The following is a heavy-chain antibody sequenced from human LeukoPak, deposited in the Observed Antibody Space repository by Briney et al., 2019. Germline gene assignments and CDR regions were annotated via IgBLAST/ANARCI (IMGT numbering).Heavy chain of an antibody. V-gene: IGHV4-34*01. J-gene: IGHJ4*02. CDR1: GGSFSGYY. CDR2: INHSGST. CDR3: ARGLSDVY. Sequence: PSETLSLTCAVSGGSFSGYYWTRIRQPPGKGLEWIGEINHSGSTNYNPSLKSRVTISIDTSKNQFSLILSSVTAADTAVYYCARGLSDVYWGQGTLVTVSS.